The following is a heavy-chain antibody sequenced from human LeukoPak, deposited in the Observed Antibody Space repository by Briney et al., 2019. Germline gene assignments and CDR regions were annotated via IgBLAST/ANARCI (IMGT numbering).Heavy chain of an antibody. D-gene: IGHD3-3*01. Sequence: QPGGSLRLSCAASGFTFSSYTMHWVRQAPGKGLEWVAVISYDGSNKHYADSVKGRFTISRDKSKNTLYLQMNSLRAEDTAVYYCARDSFLEWLSQFDYWGQGILVTVSS. V-gene: IGHV3-30-3*01. J-gene: IGHJ4*02. CDR2: ISYDGSNK. CDR1: GFTFSSYT. CDR3: ARDSFLEWLSQFDY.